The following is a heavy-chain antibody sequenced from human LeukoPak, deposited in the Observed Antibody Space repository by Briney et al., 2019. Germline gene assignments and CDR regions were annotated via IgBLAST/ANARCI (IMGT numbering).Heavy chain of an antibody. D-gene: IGHD2-21*02. Sequence: GASVKVSCKASGYTFTGYYMHWVRQAPGQGLEWMGWISAYNGNTNYAQKLQGRVTMTTDTSTSTAYMELRSLRSDDTAVYYCARDRLPDYCGGDCYHAGDYWGQGTLVTVSS. CDR2: ISAYNGNT. J-gene: IGHJ4*02. CDR1: GYTFTGYY. V-gene: IGHV1-18*04. CDR3: ARDRLPDYCGGDCYHAGDY.